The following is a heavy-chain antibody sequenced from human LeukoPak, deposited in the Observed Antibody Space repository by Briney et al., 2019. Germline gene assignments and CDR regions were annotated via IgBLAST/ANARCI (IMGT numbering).Heavy chain of an antibody. J-gene: IGHJ6*02. V-gene: IGHV1-46*01. CDR1: GYTFTSYY. D-gene: IGHD2-15*01. CDR3: ARDRGAPDCSGGSCYQETTYYYYYGMDV. Sequence: ASVKVSCKASGYTFTSYYMHWVRQAPGQGLEWMGIINPSGGSTSYAQKFQGRVTMTRDTSTSTVYMELSSLRSEDTAVYYCARDRGAPDCSGGSCYQETTYYYYYGMDVWGQGTTVTVSS. CDR2: INPSGGST.